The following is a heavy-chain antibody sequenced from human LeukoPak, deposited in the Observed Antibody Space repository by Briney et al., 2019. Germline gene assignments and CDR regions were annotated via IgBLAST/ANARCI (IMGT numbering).Heavy chain of an antibody. CDR3: ARGGSGYWVDY. CDR1: KFTFSHYG. J-gene: IGHJ4*02. D-gene: IGHD3-22*01. CDR2: ISSDGGTK. Sequence: GGSLRLSCTASKFTFSHYGMQWVRQAPGKGLEWVAVISSDGGTKIYADSVKGRFTLSRDNSINTLDLQMNSLRAEDTAVYYCARGGSGYWVDYWGQGTLVTVSS. V-gene: IGHV3-30*03.